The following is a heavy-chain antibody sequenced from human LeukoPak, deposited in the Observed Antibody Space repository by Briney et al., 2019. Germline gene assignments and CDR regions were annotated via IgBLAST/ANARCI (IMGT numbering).Heavy chain of an antibody. Sequence: ASVKVSCKASGYTFTSDYMHWVRPAPGPGLEWMAIINPSGGSTTYAQKFQGRVTMTRDTSTSTVYMELSSLRSEDTAVYYCARAYYHDSSDYYFPLDYWGQGTLVTVSS. D-gene: IGHD3-22*01. CDR3: ARAYYHDSSDYYFPLDY. CDR1: GYTFTSDY. J-gene: IGHJ4*02. V-gene: IGHV1-46*01. CDR2: INPSGGST.